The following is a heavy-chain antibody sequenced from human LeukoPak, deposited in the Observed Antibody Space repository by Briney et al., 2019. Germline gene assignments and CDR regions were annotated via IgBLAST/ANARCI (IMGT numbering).Heavy chain of an antibody. CDR3: ARDTYSSSSVGAFDI. CDR2: IKSKTDSGTT. J-gene: IGHJ3*02. V-gene: IGHV3-15*01. D-gene: IGHD6-6*01. Sequence: GGSLRLSCAASGFTFSNAWMSWVRQAPGKGLEWVGRIKSKTDSGTTDYAAPVKGRFTISRDNAKNSLYLQMNSLRAEDTAVYYCARDTYSSSSVGAFDIWGQGTMVTVSS. CDR1: GFTFSNAW.